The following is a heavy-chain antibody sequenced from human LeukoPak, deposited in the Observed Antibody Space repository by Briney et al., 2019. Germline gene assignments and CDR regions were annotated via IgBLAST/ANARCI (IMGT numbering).Heavy chain of an antibody. J-gene: IGHJ3*02. V-gene: IGHV4-30-4*08. CDR1: GGSISSGDYY. D-gene: IGHD4-11*01. Sequence: SETLSLTCTVSGGSISSGDYYWSWIRQPPGKGLEWIGYIYYSGSTYYKPSLKSRVTISVDTSKNQFSLKLSSVTAADTAVYYCARDPPHCSNYGGGAFDIWGQGTMVTVSS. CDR2: IYYSGST. CDR3: ARDPPHCSNYGGGAFDI.